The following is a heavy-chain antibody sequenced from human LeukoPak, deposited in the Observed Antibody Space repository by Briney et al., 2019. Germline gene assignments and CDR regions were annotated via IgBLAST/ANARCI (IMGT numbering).Heavy chain of an antibody. V-gene: IGHV1-69*06. D-gene: IGHD3-10*01. CDR1: GGTFSSYA. Sequence: ASVKVSCKASGGTFSSYAISWVRQAPGQGLEWMGGIIPIFGTANYAQKFQGRVTITADKSTSTAYMELSSLRAEDTAVYYCAKSTPITMVRGVIDYWGQGTLVTVSS. CDR2: IIPIFGTA. J-gene: IGHJ4*02. CDR3: AKSTPITMVRGVIDY.